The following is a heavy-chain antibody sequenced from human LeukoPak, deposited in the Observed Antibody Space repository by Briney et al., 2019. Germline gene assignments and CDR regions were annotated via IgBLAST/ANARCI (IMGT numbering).Heavy chain of an antibody. CDR3: ARAFTVTQLFDY. Sequence: ASVKVSCKASGYTFTSYYMHWVRQAPGQGLEWMGIINPSGGSTSYAQKFQGRVTMARDTSTSTVYMELSSLRSEDTAVYYCARAFTVTQLFDYWGQGTLVTVSS. CDR1: GYTFTSYY. J-gene: IGHJ4*02. CDR2: INPSGGST. V-gene: IGHV1-46*01. D-gene: IGHD4-17*01.